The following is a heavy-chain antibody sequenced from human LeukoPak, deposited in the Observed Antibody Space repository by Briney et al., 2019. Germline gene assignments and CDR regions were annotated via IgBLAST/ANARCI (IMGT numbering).Heavy chain of an antibody. V-gene: IGHV1-69*05. CDR1: GGTFSSYA. D-gene: IGHD3-9*01. J-gene: IGHJ3*02. Sequence: ASVKVSCKSSGGTFSSYAISWVRQAPGQGLEWMGGIIPIFGTANYAQKFQGRVTITTDESTSTAYMELSSLRSEDTAVYYCAREIAGFDAFDIWGQGTMVTVSS. CDR2: IIPIFGTA. CDR3: AREIAGFDAFDI.